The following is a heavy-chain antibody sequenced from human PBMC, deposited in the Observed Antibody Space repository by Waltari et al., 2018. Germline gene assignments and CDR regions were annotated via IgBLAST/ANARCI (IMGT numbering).Heavy chain of an antibody. CDR1: GGSFGGYY. J-gene: IGHJ4*02. Sequence: QVQLQQWGAGLLKPSETLSLTCAVYGGSFGGYYWSWIRQPPGKGLEWIGEINHSGRTNYNPSLKSRVTISVDTSKNQFSLKLSSVTAADTAVYYCARSSGVFRYYFDYWGQGTLVTVSS. CDR3: ARSSGVFRYYFDY. V-gene: IGHV4-34*01. CDR2: INHSGRT.